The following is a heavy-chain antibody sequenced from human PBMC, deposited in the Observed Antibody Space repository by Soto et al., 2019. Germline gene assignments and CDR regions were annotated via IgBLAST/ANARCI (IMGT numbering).Heavy chain of an antibody. CDR3: AKDRVGGTFYTPLGF. CDR1: GFNFDNYG. CDR2: ITYDGSFQ. D-gene: IGHD1-7*01. V-gene: IGHV3-30*18. J-gene: IGHJ1*01. Sequence: GGSLRLSCQASGFNFDNYGMHWVRQAPGKGLEWVAVITYDGSFQYYADSVKGRFTISRDNSRNTLFLHLNTLKPEDTAVYHCAKDRVGGTFYTPLGFWGQGTLVTVSS.